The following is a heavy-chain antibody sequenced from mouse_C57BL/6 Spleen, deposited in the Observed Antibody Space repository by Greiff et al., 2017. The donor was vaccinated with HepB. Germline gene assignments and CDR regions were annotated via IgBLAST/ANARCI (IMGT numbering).Heavy chain of an antibody. CDR1: GYTFTSYW. Sequence: QVQLQQPGTELVKPGASVKLSCKASGYTFTSYWMHWVKQRPGQGLDWIGNINPSNGGTNYNEKFKSKATLPVDTSSSTAYMQLSRLTSEDSAVYYCARGGIYGPFYYAMDYWGQGTSVTVSS. CDR3: ARGGIYGPFYYAMDY. V-gene: IGHV1-53*01. CDR2: INPSNGGT. D-gene: IGHD1-1*02. J-gene: IGHJ4*01.